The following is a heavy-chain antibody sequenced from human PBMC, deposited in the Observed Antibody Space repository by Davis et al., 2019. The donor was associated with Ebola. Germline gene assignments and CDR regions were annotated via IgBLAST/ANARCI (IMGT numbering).Heavy chain of an antibody. D-gene: IGHD6-19*01. CDR2: ISYDGSNK. V-gene: IGHV3-30*03. CDR1: GFTFSSYS. CDR3: ARVQLHIAVAGPFDY. Sequence: GESLKISCAASGFTFSSYSMNWVRQAPGKGLEWVAVISYDGSNKYYADSVKGRFTISRDNSKNTLYLQMNSLRAEDTAVYYCARVQLHIAVAGPFDYWGQGTLVTVSS. J-gene: IGHJ4*02.